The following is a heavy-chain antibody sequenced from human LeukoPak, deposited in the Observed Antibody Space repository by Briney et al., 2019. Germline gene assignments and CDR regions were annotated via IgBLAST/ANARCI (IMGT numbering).Heavy chain of an antibody. CDR3: ARTGVRYSSGWYHFDY. CDR1: GYTFTSYG. J-gene: IGHJ4*02. CDR2: ISAYNGNT. V-gene: IGHV1-18*01. D-gene: IGHD6-19*01. Sequence: ASVKVSCKASGYTFTSYGISWVRQAPGQGLEWMGWISAYNGNTNYAQKLQGRVTMTTDTSTSTAYMELRSLRSDDTAVYYCARTGVRYSSGWYHFDYWGQGTLVTVSS.